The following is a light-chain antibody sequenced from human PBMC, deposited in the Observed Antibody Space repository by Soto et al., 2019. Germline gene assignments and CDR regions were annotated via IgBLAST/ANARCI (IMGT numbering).Light chain of an antibody. CDR1: QSVSSN. CDR3: QQYNNWPPWT. CDR2: GES. J-gene: IGKJ1*01. V-gene: IGKV3-15*01. Sequence: EIVMTQSPATLSVSPGERATLSCRASQSVSSNLAWYQQKPGQDPRLLIYGESTRATGIAARFSGSGSGTEFTLTISSLQSEDFAVYYCQQYNNWPPWTFGQGTKVEIK.